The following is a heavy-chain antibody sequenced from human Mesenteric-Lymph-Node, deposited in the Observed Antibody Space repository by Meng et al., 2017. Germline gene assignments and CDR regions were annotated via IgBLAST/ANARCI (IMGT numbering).Heavy chain of an antibody. J-gene: IGHJ5*02. CDR3: ARDRPYYYDSSGYYSDNWFDP. CDR2: INHSGST. CDR1: GGSFSGYY. D-gene: IGHD3-22*01. V-gene: IGHV4-34*01. Sequence: QGQLQQLGAGLLKPSETLSLTCAFYGGSFSGYYWSWIRQPPGKGLEWIGEINHSGSTNYNPSLKSRVTISVDTSKNQFSLKLSSVTAADTAVYYCARDRPYYYDSSGYYSDNWFDPWGQGTLVTVSS.